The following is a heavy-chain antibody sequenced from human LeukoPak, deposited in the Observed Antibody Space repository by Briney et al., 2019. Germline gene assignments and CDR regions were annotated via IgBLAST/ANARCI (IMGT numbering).Heavy chain of an antibody. J-gene: IGHJ5*02. Sequence: GGSLRLSCAASGFLFRNYWMSWVRQAPGKGLEWVANIKEDGTIKYYVDSVKGRFTISRDNGKKSLYLQMNSLRGEDTAVYYCARDTSRGFDPWGQGTLVTVSS. CDR3: ARDTSRGFDP. CDR1: GFLFRNYW. V-gene: IGHV3-7*01. D-gene: IGHD6-13*01. CDR2: IKEDGTIK.